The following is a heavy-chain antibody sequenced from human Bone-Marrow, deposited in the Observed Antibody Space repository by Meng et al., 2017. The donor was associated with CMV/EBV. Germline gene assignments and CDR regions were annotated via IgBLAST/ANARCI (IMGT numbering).Heavy chain of an antibody. D-gene: IGHD3-22*01. Sequence: ASVKVSCKASGYTFTGYYMHWVRQAPGQGLEWMGWINPNSGGTNYAQKFQGRVTMTRDTSISTAYMELSRLRSDDTAVDYCARSNDYYDRSGYGGDAFDIWGQGTMVTVSS. V-gene: IGHV1-2*02. J-gene: IGHJ3*02. CDR2: INPNSGGT. CDR1: GYTFTGYY. CDR3: ARSNDYYDRSGYGGDAFDI.